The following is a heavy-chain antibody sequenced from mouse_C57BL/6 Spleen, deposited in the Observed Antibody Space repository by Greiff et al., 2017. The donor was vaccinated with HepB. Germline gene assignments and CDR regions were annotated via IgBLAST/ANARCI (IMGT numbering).Heavy chain of an antibody. V-gene: IGHV1-54*01. CDR3: AREGNGD. J-gene: IGHJ2*01. CDR1: GYAFTNYL. Sequence: VQLQESGAELVRPGTSVKVSCKASGYAFTNYLIEWVKQRPGQGLEWIGVINPGSGGTNYNEKFKGKATLTADKSSSTAYMQLSSLTSEDSAVFFCAREGNGDWGQGTTLTVSS. CDR2: INPGSGGT.